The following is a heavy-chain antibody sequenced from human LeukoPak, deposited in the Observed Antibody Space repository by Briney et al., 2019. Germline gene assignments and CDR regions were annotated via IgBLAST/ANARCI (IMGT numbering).Heavy chain of an antibody. CDR2: ISAYNGDT. Sequence: GASVKVSCKASGYIFTSYGISWVRQAPGQGLEWMGWISAYNGDTDFAQKLQDRVTMTTDTATSTAYMELRSLTADDTALYYCAREQEDVLTRYHSNTDYWGEETLVSVSS. J-gene: IGHJ4*02. D-gene: IGHD3-9*01. V-gene: IGHV1-18*01. CDR3: AREQEDVLTRYHSNTDY. CDR1: GYIFTSYG.